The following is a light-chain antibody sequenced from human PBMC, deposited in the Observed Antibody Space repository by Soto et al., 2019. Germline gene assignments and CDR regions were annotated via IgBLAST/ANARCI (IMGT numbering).Light chain of an antibody. CDR3: RQYGSSPGT. CDR1: QSVNSNY. CDR2: GAS. Sequence: EIVLTQSPGTLSLSPGERATLSCRASQSVNSNYLAWYQQKPGQAPRLLINGASSRATGIPDRFSGSGSGTDFTLTISRLEPEDFAVYYCRQYGSSPGTFGQGTKVEIK. J-gene: IGKJ1*01. V-gene: IGKV3-20*01.